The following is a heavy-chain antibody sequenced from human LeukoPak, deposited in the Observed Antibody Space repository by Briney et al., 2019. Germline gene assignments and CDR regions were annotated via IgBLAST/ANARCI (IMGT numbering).Heavy chain of an antibody. D-gene: IGHD3-10*01. CDR3: ARLMVRGHKTNWFDS. CDR1: GYSFTSYW. V-gene: IGHV5-51*01. J-gene: IGHJ5*01. CDR2: IYPGDSDT. Sequence: GESLKISCKGSGYSFTSYWIGWVRQMPGKGLEWMGIIYPGDSDTRYSPSFQGQVTISADKSISTAYLQWSSLKASDTAMYYCARLMVRGHKTNWFDSWGQGTLVTVSS.